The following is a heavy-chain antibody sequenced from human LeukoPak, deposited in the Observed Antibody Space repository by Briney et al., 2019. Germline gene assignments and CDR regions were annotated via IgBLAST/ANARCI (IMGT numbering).Heavy chain of an antibody. V-gene: IGHV3-9*03. Sequence: GGSLRLSCAASVFNFHDYAMHWVRQVPGKGLEWVSGITWNSGSVLYADSVRARFTISRDNAKNSLYLQMNSLRPEDMAFYYCAKGLGVASLIVDALDMWGQGTMVTV. D-gene: IGHD3/OR15-3a*01. CDR2: ITWNSGSV. CDR1: VFNFHDYA. CDR3: AKGLGVASLIVDALDM. J-gene: IGHJ3*02.